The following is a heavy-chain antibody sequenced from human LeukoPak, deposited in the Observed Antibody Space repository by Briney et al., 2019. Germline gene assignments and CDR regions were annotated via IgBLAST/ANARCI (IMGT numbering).Heavy chain of an antibody. D-gene: IGHD3-22*01. Sequence: GGSLRLSCTASGFTFGDYAMSWFRQAPGKGLEWVGFIRSKAYGGTTEYAASVKGRFTISRDDSKGIAYLQMNSLKTEDTAVYYCTSYYDSSGYPGDYWGQGTLVTVSS. CDR1: GFTFGDYA. J-gene: IGHJ4*02. V-gene: IGHV3-49*03. CDR2: IRSKAYGGTT. CDR3: TSYYDSSGYPGDY.